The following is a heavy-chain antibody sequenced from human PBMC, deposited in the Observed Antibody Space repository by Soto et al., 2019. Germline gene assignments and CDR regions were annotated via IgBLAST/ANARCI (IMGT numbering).Heavy chain of an antibody. CDR2: IYYSGST. J-gene: IGHJ4*02. D-gene: IGHD1-1*01. CDR1: GGSVSSGSYY. V-gene: IGHV4-61*01. CDR3: ARDGGAGSIGDY. Sequence: QVQLQESGPGLVKPSETLSLTCTVSGGSVSSGSYYWSWIRQPPGKGLEWIGYIYYSGSTNYNPSLKRRVTISVDTSKNQFSLKLSSVTAADTAVYYCARDGGAGSIGDYWGQGTLVTVSS.